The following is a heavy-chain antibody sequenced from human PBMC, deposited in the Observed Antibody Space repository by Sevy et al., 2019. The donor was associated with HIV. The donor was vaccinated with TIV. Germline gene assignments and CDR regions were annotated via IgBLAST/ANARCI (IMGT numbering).Heavy chain of an antibody. CDR3: TRWKAAQSIFDY. J-gene: IGHJ4*02. D-gene: IGHD6-13*01. CDR1: GFTFGDYC. CDR2: LKSDVYGGTV. V-gene: IGHV3-49*04. Sequence: GGSLRLSCTASGFTFGDYCMSWVRQPPGKGLEWVAFLKSDVYGGTVDHAGSVRGRFVISTDDSKTIAYLQMNDLKTEDTGVYYCTRWKAAQSIFDYWGQGALVTVSS.